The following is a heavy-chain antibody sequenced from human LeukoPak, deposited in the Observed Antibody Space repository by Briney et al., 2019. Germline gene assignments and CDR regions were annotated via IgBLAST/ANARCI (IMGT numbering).Heavy chain of an antibody. D-gene: IGHD2-15*01. CDR1: GFTFSSYA. CDR2: ISGSGGST. V-gene: IGHV3-23*01. Sequence: GGSLRLSRAASGFTFSSYAMSWVRQAPGKGLEWVSAISGSGGSTYYADSVKGRFTISRDNSKNTLYLQMNSLRAEDTAVYYCARVGSYCSGGSCHYFDYWGQGTLVTVSS. CDR3: ARVGSYCSGGSCHYFDY. J-gene: IGHJ4*02.